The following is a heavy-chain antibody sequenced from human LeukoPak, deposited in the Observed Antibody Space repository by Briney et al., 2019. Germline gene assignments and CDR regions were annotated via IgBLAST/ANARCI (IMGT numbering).Heavy chain of an antibody. CDR3: AKVPKSIPATGWRFFDY. CDR1: GFTFSSYG. D-gene: IGHD6-13*01. V-gene: IGHV3-23*01. Sequence: QPGGSLRLSCAASGFTFSSYGMIWVRQAPGKGLEWLSGISGGGGSTYYADSVKGRFTISRDNSKNTLHLQMNSLRAEDTALYYCAKVPKSIPATGWRFFDYWGQGTLVTVSS. CDR2: ISGGGGST. J-gene: IGHJ4*02.